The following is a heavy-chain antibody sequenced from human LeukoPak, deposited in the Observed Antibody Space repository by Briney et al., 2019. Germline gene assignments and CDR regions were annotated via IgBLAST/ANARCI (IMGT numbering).Heavy chain of an antibody. CDR3: AREVPGAYDY. CDR1: GFDFRTYK. Sequence: GGSLRLSCAASGFDFRTYKMNWVRQAPGKGLEWVSYISPSGSEVKYADSVKGRFSISRDNAMNSLYLQMNSLRAEDTAVYYCAREVPGAYDYWGQGTPVTVSS. D-gene: IGHD3-10*01. J-gene: IGHJ4*02. CDR2: ISPSGSEV. V-gene: IGHV3-48*03.